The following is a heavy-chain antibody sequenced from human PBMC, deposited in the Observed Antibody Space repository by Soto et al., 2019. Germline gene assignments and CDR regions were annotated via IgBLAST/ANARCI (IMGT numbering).Heavy chain of an antibody. CDR1: GFTFSSYG. V-gene: IGHV3-30*18. CDR2: ISYDGSEK. J-gene: IGHJ4*02. Sequence: QVQLVESGGGAVQPGRSLRLSCAASGFTFSSYGMHWVRQAPGKGLEWVAIISYDGSEKYYAGSVKGRFTISRDNSKNTLYLQMNSLRAEDTAVYYCAKGAVTSSLYYFDYWGQGTLVTVSS. CDR3: AKGAVTSSLYYFDY. D-gene: IGHD4-17*01.